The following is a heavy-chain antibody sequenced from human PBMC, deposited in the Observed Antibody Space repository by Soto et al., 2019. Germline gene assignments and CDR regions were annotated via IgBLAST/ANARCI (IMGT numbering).Heavy chain of an antibody. D-gene: IGHD4-17*01. J-gene: IGHJ6*02. CDR1: GGTFSSYA. CDR3: ARKMTTVTTSRFGDYYYYGMDV. V-gene: IGHV1-69*12. Sequence: QVQLVQSGAEVKKPGSSVKVSCKASGGTFSSYAISWVRQAPGQGLEWMGGIIPIFGTANYAQKFQGRVTLTADESTSTAYMELSSLRSEDTAVYYCARKMTTVTTSRFGDYYYYGMDVWGQGTTVTVSS. CDR2: IIPIFGTA.